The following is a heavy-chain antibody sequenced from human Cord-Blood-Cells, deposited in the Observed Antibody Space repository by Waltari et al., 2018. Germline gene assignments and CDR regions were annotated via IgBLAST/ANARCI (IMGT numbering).Heavy chain of an antibody. CDR2: ISGSGGST. Sequence: EVQLLESGGGLVQPGGSLRLSCAASGFTFSSYAMSWVRQAPGKGVEWVSAISGSGGSTYYADSVKGRFTISRDNSKNTLYLQMNSLRAEDTAVYYCAKDRRYYYGSGSYYDYWGQGTLVTVSS. D-gene: IGHD3-10*01. V-gene: IGHV3-23*01. J-gene: IGHJ4*02. CDR1: GFTFSSYA. CDR3: AKDRRYYYGSGSYYDY.